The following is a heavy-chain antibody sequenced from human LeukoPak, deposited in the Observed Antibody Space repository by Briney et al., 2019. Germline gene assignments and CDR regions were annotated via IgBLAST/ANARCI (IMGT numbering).Heavy chain of an antibody. CDR2: ISSSGSTI. V-gene: IGHV3-11*04. Sequence: LSLTCAVYGGSFSGYYMSWIRQAPGKGLEWVSYISSSGSTIYYADSVKGRFTISRDNAKNSLYLQMNSLRAEDTAVYYCARVGLRWPIDYWGQGTLVTVSS. D-gene: IGHD4-23*01. CDR1: GGSFSGYY. J-gene: IGHJ4*02. CDR3: ARVGLRWPIDY.